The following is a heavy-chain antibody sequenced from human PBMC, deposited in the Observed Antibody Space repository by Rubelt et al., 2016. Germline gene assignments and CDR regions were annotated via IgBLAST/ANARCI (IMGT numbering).Heavy chain of an antibody. J-gene: IGHJ4*02. Sequence: KWYNDYAVSVKSRITINPDTSKNQFSLKLSSVTAADTAVYYCARGRIRSWQGGYFDYWGQGTLVTVSS. CDR3: ARGRIRSWQGGYFDY. D-gene: IGHD6-13*01. CDR2: KWYN. V-gene: IGHV6-1*01.